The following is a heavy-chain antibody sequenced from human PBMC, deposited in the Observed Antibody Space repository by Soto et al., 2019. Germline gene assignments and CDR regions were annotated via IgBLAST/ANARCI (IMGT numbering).Heavy chain of an antibody. J-gene: IGHJ4*02. CDR3: ASSQKGYNWNYFGH. D-gene: IGHD1-20*01. Sequence: PSETLSLTCAVSGGSISGSYYYWGWLRQSPGRGPEWIWSVFYTGFTSYNPSLESRVSVSVDTSKNQFSLKVSAVTAADTAVYYCASSQKGYNWNYFGHWGQGALVTVSS. V-gene: IGHV4-39*01. CDR1: GGSISGSYYY. CDR2: VFYTGFT.